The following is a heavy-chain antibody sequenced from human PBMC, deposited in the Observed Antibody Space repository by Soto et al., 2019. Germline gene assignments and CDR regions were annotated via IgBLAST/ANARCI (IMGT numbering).Heavy chain of an antibody. V-gene: IGHV1-18*01. Sequence: ASVKISCKASGYTFTSNVIRWGRPAPGQELEWIGGISAYNGNTNYAQKLQGRVTMTTDTSTSTAYMELRSLRSDDTAVYYCARDQSGRDGYNFDDYYVMDFCGQGTTVIVSS. J-gene: IGHJ6*02. CDR3: ARDQSGRDGYNFDDYYVMDF. D-gene: IGHD5-12*01. CDR1: GYTFTSNV. CDR2: ISAYNGNT.